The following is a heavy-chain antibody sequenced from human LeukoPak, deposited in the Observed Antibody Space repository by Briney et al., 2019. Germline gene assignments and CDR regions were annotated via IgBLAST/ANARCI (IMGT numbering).Heavy chain of an antibody. D-gene: IGHD3-10*01. CDR2: IYHSGST. Sequence: SETLSLTCAVSGYSISSGYYWGWIRQPPGKGLEWIGSIYHSGSTYYNPSLKSRVTISVDTSKNQFSLKLSSVTAADTAVYYCARDSGDYYDYGMDVWGKGTTVTVSS. V-gene: IGHV4-38-2*02. J-gene: IGHJ6*04. CDR1: GYSISSGYY. CDR3: ARDSGDYYDYGMDV.